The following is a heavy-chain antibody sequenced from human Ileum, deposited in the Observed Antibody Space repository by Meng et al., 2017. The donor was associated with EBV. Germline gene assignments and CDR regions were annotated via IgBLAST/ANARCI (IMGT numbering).Heavy chain of an antibody. CDR2: ILSGST. Sequence: QVQLLEAGPGLVKPSETLSLTCTVSSGSVSRCDYHWSWIRQPPGKGLEWIGYILSGSTNYDPSLTNRVTISVDTSKNHFSLKLTSVTAADTAVYYCAGGRAGYGGYKTWGQGTLVTVSS. CDR3: AGGRAGYGGYKT. CDR1: SGSVSRCDYH. V-gene: IGHV4-61*03. J-gene: IGHJ4*02. D-gene: IGHD5-12*01.